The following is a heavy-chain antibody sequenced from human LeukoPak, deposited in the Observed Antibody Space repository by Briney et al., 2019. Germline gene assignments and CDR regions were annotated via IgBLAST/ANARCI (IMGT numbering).Heavy chain of an antibody. Sequence: ASVKVSCKVSGYNLTELSMHWVRQAPGKGLEWMGGFDPEDGETIYAQKFQGRVTMTEDTSTDTAYMELSSLRSEDTAVYYCATSVVPYCSGGSCSGIYYYYMDVWGKGTTVTVSS. J-gene: IGHJ6*03. D-gene: IGHD2-15*01. CDR2: FDPEDGET. V-gene: IGHV1-24*01. CDR1: GYNLTELS. CDR3: ATSVVPYCSGGSCSGIYYYYMDV.